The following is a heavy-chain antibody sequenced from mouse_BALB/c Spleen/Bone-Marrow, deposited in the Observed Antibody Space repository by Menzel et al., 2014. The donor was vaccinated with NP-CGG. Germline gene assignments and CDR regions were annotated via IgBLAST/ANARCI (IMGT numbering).Heavy chain of an antibody. CDR2: ISSGGGNT. V-gene: IGHV5-9*03. D-gene: IGHD2-14*01. Sequence: EVMLVESGGGLVTPGGSLKLSCAASGFTFDSYNMSWVRQTPEKRLEWVATISSGGGNTYYPDSVKGRFTISRDNAKNNLYLQMSSLRFEDTALYYCVRREYDDYFDYWGQGTTLTVSS. CDR3: VRREYDDYFDY. J-gene: IGHJ2*01. CDR1: GFTFDSYN.